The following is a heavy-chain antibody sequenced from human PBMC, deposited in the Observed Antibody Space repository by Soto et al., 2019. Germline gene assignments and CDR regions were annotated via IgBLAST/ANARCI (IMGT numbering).Heavy chain of an antibody. CDR1: GFTFSSYA. Sequence: GSLRLSCAASGFTFSSYAMSWVRQAPGKGLEWVSAISGSGGSTYYADSVKGRFTISRDNSKNTLYLQMNSLRAEDTAVYYCAKGDSRFLEWLLPFYWGQATLVTVYS. J-gene: IGHJ4*02. V-gene: IGHV3-23*01. D-gene: IGHD3-3*01. CDR3: AKGDSRFLEWLLPFY. CDR2: ISGSGGST.